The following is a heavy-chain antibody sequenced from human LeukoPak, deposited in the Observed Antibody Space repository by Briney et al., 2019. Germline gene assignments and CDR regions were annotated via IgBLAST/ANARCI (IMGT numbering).Heavy chain of an antibody. CDR3: ATVKRAVSDTWLDL. Sequence: ASVKVSCKASGYPSSDYGFTWVRQAPGQGLEWMGWISAYNGNTDYAQKFQDRVTLTIDTSTSTAYLDLRSLRSDDTAVSYCATVKRAVSDTWLDLWGQGTLVTVSS. J-gene: IGHJ5*02. V-gene: IGHV1-18*01. D-gene: IGHD6-19*01. CDR2: ISAYNGNT. CDR1: GYPSSDYG.